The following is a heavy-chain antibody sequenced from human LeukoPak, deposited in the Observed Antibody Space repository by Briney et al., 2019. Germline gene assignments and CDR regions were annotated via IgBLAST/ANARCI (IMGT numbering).Heavy chain of an antibody. V-gene: IGHV3-23*01. CDR3: ANGKGIAEPFDM. J-gene: IGHJ3*02. CDR1: GFTFTTYA. D-gene: IGHD2-21*01. Sequence: QPGASLRLSCAASGFTFTTYAMNWVRQSPGKGLEWVSTISSSGADTYYADSVKGRFTISRDNSKNTLDLQMHSLRAEDTAVYYCANGKGIAEPFDMWGQGTMVTVSS. CDR2: ISSSGADT.